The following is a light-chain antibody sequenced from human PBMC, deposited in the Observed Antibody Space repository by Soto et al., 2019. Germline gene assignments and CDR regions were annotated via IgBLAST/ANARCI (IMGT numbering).Light chain of an antibody. CDR1: QSVTNSE. V-gene: IGKV3-20*01. J-gene: IGKJ1*01. CDR3: QNHGTT. Sequence: FVLTKSPGNLVLSPGXIVTLSCKVSQSVTNSELAWYQQKPGRAPRLLIYAASSRATGIPDRFSGGGSGTDFTLTISRLEPEDSAVYYCQNHGTTFGQGTKVDIK. CDR2: AAS.